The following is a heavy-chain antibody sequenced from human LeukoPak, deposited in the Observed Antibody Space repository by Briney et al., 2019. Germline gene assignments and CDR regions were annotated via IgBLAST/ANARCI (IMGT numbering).Heavy chain of an antibody. Sequence: PSETLSLTCTVSGGSISSYYWSWIRQPPGKGLEWIGYIYYSGSTNYNPSLKSRVTISVDTSKNQFSLKLSSVTAADTAVYYCASSGWLPALGYWGRGTLVTVSS. CDR3: ASSGWLPALGY. CDR2: IYYSGST. J-gene: IGHJ4*02. V-gene: IGHV4-59*01. D-gene: IGHD6-19*01. CDR1: GGSISSYY.